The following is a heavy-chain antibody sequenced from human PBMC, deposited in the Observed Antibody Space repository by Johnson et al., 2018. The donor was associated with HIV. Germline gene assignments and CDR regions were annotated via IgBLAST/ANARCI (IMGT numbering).Heavy chain of an antibody. CDR2: ISSSGSTI. V-gene: IGHV3-11*04. CDR3: ARGGDGYNSRFREPFGAFDI. Sequence: QVQLVESGGGLVKPGGSLRLSCAASGFTFSDYYMSWIRQAPGKGLEWVSYISSSGSTIYYADSVKGRFPISRDNAKNSLYLQMNSLRAEDTAVYYCARGGDGYNSRFREPFGAFDIWGQGTMVTVSS. D-gene: IGHD5-24*01. J-gene: IGHJ3*02. CDR1: GFTFSDYY.